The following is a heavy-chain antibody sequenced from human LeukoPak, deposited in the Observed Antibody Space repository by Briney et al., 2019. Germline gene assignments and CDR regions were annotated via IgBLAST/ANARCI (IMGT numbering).Heavy chain of an antibody. CDR1: GDSVSSNNAA. V-gene: IGHV6-1*01. CDR2: TYYRSKWYN. J-gene: IGHJ4*02. Sequence: SQTLSLTCAISGDSVSSNNAAWNCIRQSPSRGLEWLGRTYYRSKWYNDYAVSVKSRITINPDTSRNQFSLHLSSVTPEDTAVYYCARDYTVTHFDYWGQGTLVTVSS. CDR3: ARDYTVTHFDY. D-gene: IGHD4-17*01.